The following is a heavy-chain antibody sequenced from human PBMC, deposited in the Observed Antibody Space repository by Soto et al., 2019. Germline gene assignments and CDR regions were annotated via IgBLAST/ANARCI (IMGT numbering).Heavy chain of an antibody. CDR2: ISYDGSNK. J-gene: IGHJ6*02. CDR3: AKDVVVGATTGLGDYYYYYGMDV. CDR1: GFTFSSYG. D-gene: IGHD1-26*01. Sequence: QVQLVESGGGVVQPGRSLRLSCAASGFTFSSYGMHWVRQAPGKGLEWVGVISYDGSNKYYADSVKGRFTISRDNSKNTLYLQMNSLRAEDTAVYYCAKDVVVGATTGLGDYYYYYGMDVWGQGTTVTVSS. V-gene: IGHV3-30*18.